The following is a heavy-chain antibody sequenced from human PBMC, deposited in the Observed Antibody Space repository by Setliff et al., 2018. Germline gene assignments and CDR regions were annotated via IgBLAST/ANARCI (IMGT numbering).Heavy chain of an antibody. CDR1: GYTFTTYA. Sequence: ASVKVSCKASGYTFTTYAMNWVRQAPGQGLEWMGWINAGNGNIRYSQNFQGRVTITRDTSASTAYMELSSLTSEDTAIYYCARGLIVLPGPSGDMGYFDYWGQGTLVTVSS. J-gene: IGHJ4*02. CDR3: ARGLIVLPGPSGDMGYFDY. V-gene: IGHV1-3*01. D-gene: IGHD2-8*01. CDR2: INAGNGNI.